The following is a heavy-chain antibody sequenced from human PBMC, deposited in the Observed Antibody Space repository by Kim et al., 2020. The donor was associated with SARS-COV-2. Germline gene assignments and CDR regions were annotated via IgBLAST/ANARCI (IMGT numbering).Heavy chain of an antibody. CDR3: TRDRKLL. CDR2: YGGTT. Sequence: YGGTTEYAASVKGRFTISRDDSKSIAYLQMNSLKTEDTAVYYCTRDRKLLWGQGTLVTVSS. J-gene: IGHJ4*02. V-gene: IGHV3-49*02.